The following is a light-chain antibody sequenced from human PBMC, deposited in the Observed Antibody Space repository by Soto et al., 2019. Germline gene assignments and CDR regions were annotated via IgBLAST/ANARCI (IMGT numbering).Light chain of an antibody. CDR3: HQYTAWHPHVT. CDR1: QSVSRD. V-gene: IGKV3-15*01. J-gene: IGKJ3*01. CDR2: GAS. Sequence: IVMTQSPATLSVSPGERATLSCRAGQSVSRDLAWYQQKPGQPPRLLISGASTRASGVAARFSGSGSGTEFTLTISSLQSEDSAVYYCHQYTAWHPHVTFGPGNKVDI.